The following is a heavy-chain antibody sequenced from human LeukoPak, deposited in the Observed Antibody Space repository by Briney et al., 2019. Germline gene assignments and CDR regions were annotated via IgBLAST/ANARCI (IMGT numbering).Heavy chain of an antibody. J-gene: IGHJ4*02. CDR2: INHSGST. CDR3: ARGVYYGSGSYYDY. V-gene: IGHV4-34*01. Sequence: PSETLSLTCAVYGVSFSGYYWSWIRKPPGKGLEWIGEINHSGSTNYNPSLKSRVTISVDTSKNQFSLKLSSVTAADTAVYYCARGVYYGSGSYYDYWGQGTLVTVSS. CDR1: GVSFSGYY. D-gene: IGHD3-10*01.